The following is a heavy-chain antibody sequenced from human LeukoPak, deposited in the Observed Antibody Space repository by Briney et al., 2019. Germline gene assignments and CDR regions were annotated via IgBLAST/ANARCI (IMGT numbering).Heavy chain of an antibody. Sequence: GASVKVSCKASGYTFTGYYMHWVRQAPGQGLEWMGWINPNSGGTNYAQKFQGRVTMTRDTSISTAYMELSRLRSDDTAVYYCARSRRPGRWLQFLFDYWGQGTLVTVSS. CDR3: ARSRRPGRWLQFLFDY. V-gene: IGHV1-2*02. D-gene: IGHD5-24*01. CDR2: INPNSGGT. CDR1: GYTFTGYY. J-gene: IGHJ4*02.